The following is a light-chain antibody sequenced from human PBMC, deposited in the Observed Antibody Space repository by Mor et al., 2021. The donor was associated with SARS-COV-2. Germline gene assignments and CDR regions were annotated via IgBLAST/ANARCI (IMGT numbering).Light chain of an antibody. J-gene: IGKJ4*01. CDR2: S. V-gene: IGKV1-27*01. CDR3: QNYHTAPLT. Sequence: STLQRGVPSRFSGSGSGTDFTLTISSLQPADVATYYCQNYHTAPLTFGGGTQVEIK.